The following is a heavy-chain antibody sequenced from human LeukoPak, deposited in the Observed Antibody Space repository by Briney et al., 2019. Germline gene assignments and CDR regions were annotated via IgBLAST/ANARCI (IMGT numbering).Heavy chain of an antibody. CDR2: INHSGST. CDR3: ARAIVDEHYDYVWGRYRPHGYFDY. D-gene: IGHD3-16*02. CDR1: GGSFSGYY. J-gene: IGHJ4*02. Sequence: SETLSLTCAVYGGSFSGYYWSWIRQPPGKGLEWIGEINHSGSTNYNPSLKSRLTISVDTSKSQFSLKLSSVTAADTAVYYCARAIVDEHYDYVWGRYRPHGYFDYWGQGTLVTVSS. V-gene: IGHV4-34*01.